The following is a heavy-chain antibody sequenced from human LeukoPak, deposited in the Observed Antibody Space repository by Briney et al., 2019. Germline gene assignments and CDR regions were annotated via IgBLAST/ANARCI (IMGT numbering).Heavy chain of an antibody. V-gene: IGHV3-53*01. CDR2: IYSGGNT. J-gene: IGHJ3*02. CDR3: ARGVGQDAFDI. CDR1: GFTVRSNY. Sequence: GGSLRLSCAASGFTVRSNYMSWVRQAPGKGLEWVSVIYSGGNTYYADSVKGRFTFSKDNSKNTLYLQMTNLRVEDTAVYYCARGVGQDAFDIWGQGTMVTVSS. D-gene: IGHD1-26*01.